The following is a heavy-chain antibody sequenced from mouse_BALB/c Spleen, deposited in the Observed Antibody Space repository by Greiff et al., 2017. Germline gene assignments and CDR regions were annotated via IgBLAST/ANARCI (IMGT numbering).Heavy chain of an antibody. Sequence: EVQLQQSGPELVKPGASVKISCKASGYTFTDYNMHWVKQSHGKSLEWIGYIYPYNGGTGYNQKFKSKATLTVDNSSSTAYMELRSLTSEDSAVYYCASFYGNYVPFAYWGQGTLVTVAA. CDR2: IYPYNGGT. CDR3: ASFYGNYVPFAY. CDR1: GYTFTDYN. J-gene: IGHJ3*01. V-gene: IGHV1S29*02. D-gene: IGHD2-1*01.